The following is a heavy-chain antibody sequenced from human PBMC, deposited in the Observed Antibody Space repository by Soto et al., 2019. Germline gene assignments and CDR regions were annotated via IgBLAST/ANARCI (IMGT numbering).Heavy chain of an antibody. CDR1: VFTFDDYG. CDR2: INWNGGST. CDR3: AKDMMILTGYYPWYYYYGMDV. V-gene: IGHV3-20*01. J-gene: IGHJ6*02. D-gene: IGHD3-9*01. Sequence: GGSLRLSCAASVFTFDDYGMSWVRQAPGKGLEWVSGINWNGGSTGYADSVKGRFTISRDNAKNSLYLQMNSLRAEDTALYHCAKDMMILTGYYPWYYYYGMDVWGQGTTVTVSS.